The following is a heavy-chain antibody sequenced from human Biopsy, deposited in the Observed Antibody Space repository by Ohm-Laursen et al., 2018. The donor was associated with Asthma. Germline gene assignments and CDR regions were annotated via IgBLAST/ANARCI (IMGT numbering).Heavy chain of an antibody. Sequence: SSVKVSCKASGGMFGNYAISWVRQAPGLGLEWMGGISPIFGSSNYAQRFQGRVTITADIFTRTVYMELSGLRFDDTAVYYCARAYGGSFFSGSFDIWGQGTMVTVSS. V-gene: IGHV1-69*06. CDR2: ISPIFGSS. J-gene: IGHJ3*02. CDR1: GGMFGNYA. D-gene: IGHD4-23*01. CDR3: ARAYGGSFFSGSFDI.